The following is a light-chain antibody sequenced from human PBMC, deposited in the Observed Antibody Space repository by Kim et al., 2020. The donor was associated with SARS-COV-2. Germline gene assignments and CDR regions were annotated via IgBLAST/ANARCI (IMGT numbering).Light chain of an antibody. Sequence: AAVRDRVTITCQASQDIINYLNWYHQKPGKAPKLRIYDASNLETGVPSRFSGSGSGTDFTFTISSLQPEDIATYYCQQYDNLPITFGQGTRLEIK. V-gene: IGKV1-33*01. CDR3: QQYDNLPIT. CDR1: QDIINY. CDR2: DAS. J-gene: IGKJ5*01.